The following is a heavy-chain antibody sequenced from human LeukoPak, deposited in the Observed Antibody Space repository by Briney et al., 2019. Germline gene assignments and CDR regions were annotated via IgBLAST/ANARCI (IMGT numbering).Heavy chain of an antibody. Sequence: GASVKVSCKVSGYTLTELSMHWVRQAPGKGLEWMGGFDPEDGETIYAQKFQGRVTMTEDTSTDTVYMELSSLRSEDTAVYYCATVHSYYDSSGYRGFDYWGQGTLVTVSS. J-gene: IGHJ4*02. V-gene: IGHV1-24*01. CDR2: FDPEDGET. CDR3: ATVHSYYDSSGYRGFDY. D-gene: IGHD3-22*01. CDR1: GYTLTELS.